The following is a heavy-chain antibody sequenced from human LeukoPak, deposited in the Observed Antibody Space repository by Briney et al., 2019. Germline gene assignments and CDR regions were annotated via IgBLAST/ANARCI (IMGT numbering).Heavy chain of an antibody. Sequence: GGSLRLYCAASGFTFSSYWMSWVRQAPGKGLEGVANIKQDGREKYYVDSVNGRFTISRDNAKNSLYLQMNSLRAENTAVYDCARFQWLLDYWGQGTLVTVSS. CDR1: GFTFSSYW. CDR2: IKQDGREK. V-gene: IGHV3-7*01. D-gene: IGHD3-22*01. J-gene: IGHJ4*02. CDR3: ARFQWLLDY.